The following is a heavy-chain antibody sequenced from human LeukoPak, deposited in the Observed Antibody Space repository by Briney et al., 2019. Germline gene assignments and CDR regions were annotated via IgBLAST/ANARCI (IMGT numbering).Heavy chain of an antibody. CDR2: DYSGTT. Sequence: SETLSLTCTVSSGSISSYYWSWIRQTPGKELEWIGDYSGTTNYNPSLNSRVTISLDASNKQLSLTLSSVTAEDTAVYYCASLELIGEKRGAFHTWGQGTMVTVSS. CDR1: SGSISSYY. D-gene: IGHD1-26*01. J-gene: IGHJ3*02. V-gene: IGHV4-59*13. CDR3: ASLELIGEKRGAFHT.